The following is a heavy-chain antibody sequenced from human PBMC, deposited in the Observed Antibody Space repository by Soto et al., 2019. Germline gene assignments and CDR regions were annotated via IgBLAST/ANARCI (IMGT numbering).Heavy chain of an antibody. V-gene: IGHV3-23*01. Sequence: EVQLLESGGGLVQPAGSLRLSCAASGFTFSIYTMSWFRQAPGKGLEWVSSIYGNGRSTFYSVSVKGRFTISRDNSGNTVYLQMSSLRAEDTAIYYCAKDFTPDSRWDIDYWGQGSLVTVSS. J-gene: IGHJ4*02. CDR3: AKDFTPDSRWDIDY. CDR1: GFTFSIYT. CDR2: IYGNGRST. D-gene: IGHD1-26*01.